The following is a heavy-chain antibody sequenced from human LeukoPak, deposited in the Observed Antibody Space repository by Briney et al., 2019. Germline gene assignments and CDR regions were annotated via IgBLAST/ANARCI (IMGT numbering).Heavy chain of an antibody. CDR1: RFTFSNFW. CDR2: IKQDGNEK. V-gene: IGHV3-7*01. J-gene: IGHJ4*02. CDR3: ARADCSTTSCYAANDY. D-gene: IGHD2-2*01. Sequence: PGGSLRLSCAASRFTFSNFWMNWVRQAPGKGLEWVANIKQDGNEKYYVDSVKGRFTISRDNAKRSLYLQMNSLRADDTAVYYCARADCSTTSCYAANDYWGQGTLVTVSS.